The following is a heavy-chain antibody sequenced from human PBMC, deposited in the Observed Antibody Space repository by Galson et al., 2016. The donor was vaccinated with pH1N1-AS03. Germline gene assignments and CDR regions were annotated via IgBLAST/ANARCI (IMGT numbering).Heavy chain of an antibody. Sequence: SLRLSCAASGFVFSNYAMTWVRQAPGKGLEWVSSISVSGSDTYYVDSVKGRFTISRDNSKNTLFLQMDSLRAEDTALYYCTAGHYTNFWGQGTLVTVSS. CDR2: ISVSGSDT. V-gene: IGHV3-23*01. CDR1: GFVFSNYA. D-gene: IGHD3-3*01. J-gene: IGHJ4*01. CDR3: TAGHYTNF.